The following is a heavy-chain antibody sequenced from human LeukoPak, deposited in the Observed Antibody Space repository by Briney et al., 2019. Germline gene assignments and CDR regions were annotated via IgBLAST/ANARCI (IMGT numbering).Heavy chain of an antibody. D-gene: IGHD5-18*01. CDR3: ARGPPTGDTAMADGDY. J-gene: IGHJ4*02. V-gene: IGHV3-21*01. CDR1: GFTFSSYS. CDR2: ISSSSSYI. Sequence: PGGSLRLSCAASGFTFSSYSMNWVRQAPGKGLEWVSSISSSSSYIYYADSVKGRFTISRDNAKNSLYLQMNSLRAEDTAVYYCARGPPTGDTAMADGDYWGQGTLVTVSS.